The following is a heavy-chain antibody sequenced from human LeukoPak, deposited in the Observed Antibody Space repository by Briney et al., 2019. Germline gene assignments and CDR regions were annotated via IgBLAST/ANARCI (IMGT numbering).Heavy chain of an antibody. CDR1: GFTFSISW. J-gene: IGHJ4*02. CDR2: INSGGRST. Sequence: GGSLRLSCAASGFTFSISWMHWVRQAPGKGLAWVSHINSGGRSTDYADSVRGRFTISRDNAKNTLYQQMNSLRAEDTAVYYRARDPGVGATPFDYWGQGTPVTVSS. CDR3: ARDPGVGATPFDY. V-gene: IGHV3-74*01. D-gene: IGHD1-26*01.